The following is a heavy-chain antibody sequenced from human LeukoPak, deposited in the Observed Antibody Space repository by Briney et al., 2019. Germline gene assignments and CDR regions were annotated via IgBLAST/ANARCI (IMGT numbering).Heavy chain of an antibody. D-gene: IGHD6-13*01. CDR2: MNPYTGHT. CDR3: ARGATDYINSWYFFGSRVHNWFDP. V-gene: IGHV1-8*03. Sequence: RASVKVSCKASGYTFTSSDINWVRQATGQGLEWMGWMNPYTGHTGYAQKFKGRLSITRNTSISTAYMELSSLTSEDTAVYYCARGATDYINSWYFFGSRVHNWFDPWGQGTLVTVSS. J-gene: IGHJ5*02. CDR1: GYTFTSSD.